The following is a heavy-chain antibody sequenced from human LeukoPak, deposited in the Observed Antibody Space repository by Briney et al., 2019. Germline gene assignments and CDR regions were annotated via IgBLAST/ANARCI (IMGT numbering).Heavy chain of an antibody. J-gene: IGHJ4*02. D-gene: IGHD3-10*01. V-gene: IGHV4-34*01. CDR2: INHSGST. CDR1: GGSFSYYY. CDR3: AAFGSGSYLGY. Sequence: SETLSLTCAVYGGSFSYYYWSWIRQPPGKGLEWIGEINHSGSTNYNPSLKSRVTISIDTSMNHFSLQLSSVTAADTAVYYCAAFGSGSYLGYWGQGTLVTVSS.